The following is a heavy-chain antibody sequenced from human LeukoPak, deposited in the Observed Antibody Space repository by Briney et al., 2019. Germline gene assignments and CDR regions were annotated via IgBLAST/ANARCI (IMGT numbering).Heavy chain of an antibody. J-gene: IGHJ4*02. CDR2: IYHSGST. D-gene: IGHD6-19*01. CDR3: ARWVAVAGTAPPFDY. Sequence: PSETLSLTCTVSGGSISSGGYYWSWIRQPPGKGLESIGYIYHSGSTYYNPSLKSRVTISVDRSKNQFSLKLSSVTAADTAVYYCARWVAVAGTAPPFDYWGQGTLVTVSS. CDR1: GGSISSGGYY. V-gene: IGHV4-30-2*01.